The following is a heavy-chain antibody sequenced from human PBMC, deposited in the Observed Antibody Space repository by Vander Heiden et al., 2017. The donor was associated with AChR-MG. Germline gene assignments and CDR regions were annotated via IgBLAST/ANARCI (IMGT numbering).Heavy chain of an antibody. CDR1: GFTFIGDG. CDR3: AKEGKGVTMIVVPRH. D-gene: IGHD3-22*01. V-gene: IGHV3-23*01. J-gene: IGHJ4*02. Sequence: EVQLLESGGGLVQPGGSLRLSCAASGFTFIGDGMSWVRQAPGKGLEWVSAISGSGGSTYYADSVKGRFTISRDNSKNTLYLQMNSLRAEDTAVYYCAKEGKGVTMIVVPRHWGQGTLVTVSS. CDR2: ISGSGGST.